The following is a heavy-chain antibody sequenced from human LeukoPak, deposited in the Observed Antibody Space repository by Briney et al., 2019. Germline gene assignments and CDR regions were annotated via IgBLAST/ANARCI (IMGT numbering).Heavy chain of an antibody. CDR2: IYYSGST. Sequence: SETLSLTCAVSGGSISSYYWSWIRQPPGKGLEWIGYIYYSGSTNYNPSLKSRVTISVDTSKNQFSLKLSSVTAADTAVYYCARAPDYYDSSGYYSYYFDYWGQGTLVTVSS. CDR1: GGSISSYY. V-gene: IGHV4-59*01. CDR3: ARAPDYYDSSGYYSYYFDY. J-gene: IGHJ4*02. D-gene: IGHD3-22*01.